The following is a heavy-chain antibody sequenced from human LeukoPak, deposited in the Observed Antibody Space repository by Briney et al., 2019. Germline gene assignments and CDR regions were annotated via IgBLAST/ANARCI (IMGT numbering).Heavy chain of an antibody. J-gene: IGHJ5*02. D-gene: IGHD3-10*01. CDR2: ISAYNGNT. V-gene: IGHV1-18*01. CDR3: ARDHYYGSGSYLVRAWFDP. Sequence: GASVKVSCKASGYTFTSYGISWVRQAPGQGLEWMGWISAYNGNTNYAQKLQGRVTMTTDTSTSTAYMELRSLRSDDTAVYYCARDHYYGSGSYLVRAWFDPWGQGTLVTVSS. CDR1: GYTFTSYG.